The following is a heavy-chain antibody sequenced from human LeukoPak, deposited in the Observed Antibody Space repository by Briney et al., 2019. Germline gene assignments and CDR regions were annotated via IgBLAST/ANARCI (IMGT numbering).Heavy chain of an antibody. V-gene: IGHV3-9*01. Sequence: GGSLRLSCAASGFTFDDYVMNWVRQAPGKGLEWVSGVSWNSGSIGYADSVKDRFTISRDNAKNSLYLQMNSLRAEDTALYYCAKETGYYGMDVWGQGTTVTVSS. CDR3: AKETGYYGMDV. J-gene: IGHJ6*02. CDR2: VSWNSGSI. CDR1: GFTFDDYV.